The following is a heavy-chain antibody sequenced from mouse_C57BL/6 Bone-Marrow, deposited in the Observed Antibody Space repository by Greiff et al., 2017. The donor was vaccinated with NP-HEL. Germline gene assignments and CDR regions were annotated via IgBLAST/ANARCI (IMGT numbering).Heavy chain of an antibody. J-gene: IGHJ2*01. CDR1: GYSFTGYY. D-gene: IGHD1-1*01. CDR2: INPSTGGT. Sequence: EVQLQQSGPELVKPGASVKISCKASGYSFTGYYMNWVKQSPEKSLEWIGEINPSTGGTNYNEKFKAKATLTVDKSSSTAYMQLRSLTSEDSAVYYGARRGTTVPFDYWGQGTTLTVSS. V-gene: IGHV1-42*01. CDR3: ARRGTTVPFDY.